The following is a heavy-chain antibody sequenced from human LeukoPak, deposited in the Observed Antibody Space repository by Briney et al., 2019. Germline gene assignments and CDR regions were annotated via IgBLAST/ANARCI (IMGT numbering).Heavy chain of an antibody. CDR1: GGTFSSYA. V-gene: IGHV1-69*01. CDR2: IIPIFGTA. J-gene: IGHJ6*03. D-gene: IGHD6-13*01. Sequence: SVKVSCKASGGTFSSYAISWVRQAPGQGLEWMGGIIPIFGTANYAQKFQGRVTITADESTSTAYMELSSLRSEDTAVYYCARVTYSSSWSPDYYYYMDVWGKGTTATVSS. CDR3: ARVTYSSSWSPDYYYYMDV.